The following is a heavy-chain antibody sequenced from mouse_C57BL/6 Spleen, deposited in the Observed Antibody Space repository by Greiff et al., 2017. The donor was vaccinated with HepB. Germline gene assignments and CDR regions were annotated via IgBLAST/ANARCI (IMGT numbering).Heavy chain of an antibody. D-gene: IGHD1-1*01. J-gene: IGHJ3*01. CDR1: GFTFSDYG. V-gene: IGHV5-17*01. Sequence: EVKLVESGGGLVKPGGSLKLSCAASGFTFSDYGMHWVRQAPEKGLEWVAYISSGSSTNYYADTVKGRFTISRDNAKNTLFLQMTSLRSEDTAMYYCARYYVSYPWFAYWGQGTLVTVSA. CDR3: ARYYVSYPWFAY. CDR2: ISSGSSTN.